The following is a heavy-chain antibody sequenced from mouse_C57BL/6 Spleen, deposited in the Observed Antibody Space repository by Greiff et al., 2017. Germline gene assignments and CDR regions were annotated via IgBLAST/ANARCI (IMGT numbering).Heavy chain of an antibody. D-gene: IGHD1-1*01. V-gene: IGHV5-4*01. CDR1: GFTFSSYA. CDR2: ISDGGSYT. J-gene: IGHJ1*03. CDR3: ARDRYYYGSSPDWYFDV. Sequence: EVQLVESGGGLVKPGGSLKLSCAASGFTFSSYAMSWVRQTPEKRLEWVATISDGGSYTYYPDNVKGRFTISRDNAKNNLYRQKSHLKSEDTAMYYCARDRYYYGSSPDWYFDVWGTGTTVTVSS.